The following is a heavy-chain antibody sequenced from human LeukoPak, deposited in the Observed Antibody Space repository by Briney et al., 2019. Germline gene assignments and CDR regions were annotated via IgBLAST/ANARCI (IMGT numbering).Heavy chain of an antibody. D-gene: IGHD3-10*01. V-gene: IGHV3-30-3*02. CDR2: ISYDGSNE. Sequence: PGGSLRLSCAASGFTFSRYAMHWVRQAPGKGLEWVAVISYDGSNEYYADSVKGRFTISRDNSKDTLYLQMNSLRVEDTAVYYCAKRSKNYFEYWGQGTLVTVSS. J-gene: IGHJ4*02. CDR1: GFTFSRYA. CDR3: AKRSKNYFEY.